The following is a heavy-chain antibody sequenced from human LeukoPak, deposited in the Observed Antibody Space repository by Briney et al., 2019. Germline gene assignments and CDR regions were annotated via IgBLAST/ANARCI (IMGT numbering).Heavy chain of an antibody. D-gene: IGHD5-18*01. J-gene: IGHJ4*02. V-gene: IGHV4-59*08. CDR2: IYYRGST. Sequence: MPSETLTLICTVSGGSISSYYWSWIRQPPGEGLECIGYIYYRGSTNYNPALKSPVTISVDTSKNQFSLKLSSVTAADTAVYYCARGGGRGYSYVTFDYWGQGTLVTVSS. CDR1: GGSISSYY. CDR3: ARGGGRGYSYVTFDY.